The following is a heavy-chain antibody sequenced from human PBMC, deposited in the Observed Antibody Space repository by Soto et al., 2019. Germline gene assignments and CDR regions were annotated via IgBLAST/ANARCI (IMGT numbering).Heavy chain of an antibody. CDR2: MNPNSGNT. V-gene: IGHV1-8*01. CDR1: GYTFTSYD. CDR3: AIRIAAAGTSWFDP. Sequence: ASVKVSCKASGYTFTSYDINWVRQATGQGLEWMGWMNPNSGNTGYAQKFQGRVTMTRNTSISTAYMELSSLRSEDTAVYYCAIRIAAAGTSWFDPWGQGTLVTVSS. D-gene: IGHD6-13*01. J-gene: IGHJ5*02.